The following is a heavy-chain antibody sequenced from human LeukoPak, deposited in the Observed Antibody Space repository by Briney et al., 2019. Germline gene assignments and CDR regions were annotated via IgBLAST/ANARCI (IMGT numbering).Heavy chain of an antibody. Sequence: GGSLRLSCAASGFTFSSYSMNWVRRAPGKGLEWASSISSSSYIYYADSVKGRFTISRDNAKNSLYLQMNSLRAEDTAVYYCARDSGLRWNSIDCWGQGTLVTVSS. CDR3: ARDSGLRWNSIDC. D-gene: IGHD4-23*01. J-gene: IGHJ4*02. V-gene: IGHV3-21*01. CDR1: GFTFSSYS. CDR2: ISSSSYI.